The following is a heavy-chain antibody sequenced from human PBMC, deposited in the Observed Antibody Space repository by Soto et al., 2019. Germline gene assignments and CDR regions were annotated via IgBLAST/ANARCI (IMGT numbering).Heavy chain of an antibody. Sequence: ESGGGLVQPGGSLRLSCAASGFTFSSYAMSWVRQAPGTGLEWVSAISGSGGSTYYADSVKGRFTISRDNSKNTLYLQMNSLRAEDTAVYYCAKSITMIVVARTAFDIWGQGTMVTVSS. CDR2: ISGSGGST. V-gene: IGHV3-23*01. CDR1: GFTFSSYA. D-gene: IGHD3-22*01. J-gene: IGHJ3*02. CDR3: AKSITMIVVARTAFDI.